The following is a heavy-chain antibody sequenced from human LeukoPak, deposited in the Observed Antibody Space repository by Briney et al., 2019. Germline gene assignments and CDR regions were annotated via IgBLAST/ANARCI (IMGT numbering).Heavy chain of an antibody. CDR2: IYYSGST. CDR3: ASAYYYGSGSYYPFDY. CDR1: GGSISSSSYY. V-gene: IGHV4-39*01. D-gene: IGHD3-10*01. J-gene: IGHJ4*02. Sequence: PSETLSLTCTVSGGSISSSSYYWGWIRQPPGKGLEWIGSIYYSGSTYYSPSLKSRVTISVDTSKNQFSLKLSSVTAADTAVYYCASAYYYGSGSYYPFDYWGQGTLVTVSS.